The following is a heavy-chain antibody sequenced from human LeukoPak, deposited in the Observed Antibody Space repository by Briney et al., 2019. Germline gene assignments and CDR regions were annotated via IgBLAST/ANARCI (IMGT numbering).Heavy chain of an antibody. CDR3: AKDHLLDNWSRPGGGAFDI. Sequence: GGSLRLSCAASGFTFSTYWMSWVRKAPGKGQEWVSAISGSSGSTYYADSVKGRFTISRDNSKNKLYLQMNSLRAEDTAVYYCAKDHLLDNWSRPGGGAFDIWGQGTMVTVSS. V-gene: IGHV3-23*01. CDR1: GFTFSTYW. CDR2: ISGSSGST. D-gene: IGHD1-20*01. J-gene: IGHJ3*02.